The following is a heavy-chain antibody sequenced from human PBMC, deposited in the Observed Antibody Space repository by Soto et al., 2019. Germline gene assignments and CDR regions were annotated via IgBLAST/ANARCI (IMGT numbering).Heavy chain of an antibody. Sequence: QVQLQESGPGLVKPSETLSLNCTVSGGSISSYYCSWIRQPAGKGLEWIGRIHTSGSTNYNPSLESRLTMAVDTSKNQISLKLSSVTAADTAVYYCARESSSAWPLFDYWGQGALVTVSS. V-gene: IGHV4-4*07. J-gene: IGHJ4*02. CDR1: GGSISSYY. CDR2: IHTSGST. CDR3: ARESSSAWPLFDY. D-gene: IGHD6-19*01.